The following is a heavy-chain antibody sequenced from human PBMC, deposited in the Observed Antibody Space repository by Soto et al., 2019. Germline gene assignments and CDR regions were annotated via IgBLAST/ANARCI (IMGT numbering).Heavy chain of an antibody. CDR3: AKDLRVYYGSGSEKADFDY. CDR1: GFSFSSYG. D-gene: IGHD3-10*01. V-gene: IGHV3-30*18. Sequence: GGSLRLSCAASGFSFSSYGMHWVRQAPGKGLEWVAVISYDGSNKYYADSVKGRFTISRDNSKNTLYVQMNSLRAEDTAVYYCAKDLRVYYGSGSEKADFDYWGQGTLVTVSS. J-gene: IGHJ4*02. CDR2: ISYDGSNK.